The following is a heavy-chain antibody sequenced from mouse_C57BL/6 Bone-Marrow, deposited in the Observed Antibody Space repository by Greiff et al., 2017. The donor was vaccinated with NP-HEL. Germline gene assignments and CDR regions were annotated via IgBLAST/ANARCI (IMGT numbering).Heavy chain of an antibody. CDR2: IYPGSGST. CDR1: GYTFTSYW. J-gene: IGHJ3*01. V-gene: IGHV1-55*01. D-gene: IGHD1-1*01. Sequence: VQLQQPGAELVKPGASVKMSCKASGYTFTSYWITWVKQRPGQGLEWIGDIYPGSGSTNYNEQFKSKATLTVDTSSSTAYMQLSSLTSEDSAVYYCARGSYYYGKAVAYWGQGALVTVSA. CDR3: ARGSYYYGKAVAY.